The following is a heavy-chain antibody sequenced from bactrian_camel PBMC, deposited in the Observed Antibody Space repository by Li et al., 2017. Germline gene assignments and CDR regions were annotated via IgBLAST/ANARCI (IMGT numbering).Heavy chain of an antibody. CDR2: IDSDGTT. D-gene: IGHD2*01. V-gene: IGHV3S14*01. J-gene: IGHJ6*01. Sequence: HVQLVESGGGSVQAGGSLRLSCAASGYTASSYCMGWFREVQGKEREGVATIDSDGTTYYADSVKGRFTISEDNAQNTLYLQMNSLKPDDSGMYYCASDLKFVYGRYCSIRRTGGYWGQGTQVTVS. CDR3: ASDLKFVYGRYCSIRRTGGY. CDR1: GYTASSYC.